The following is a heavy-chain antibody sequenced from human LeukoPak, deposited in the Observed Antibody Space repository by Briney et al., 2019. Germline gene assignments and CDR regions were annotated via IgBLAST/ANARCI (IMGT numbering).Heavy chain of an antibody. CDR2: ISSDIGTM. V-gene: IGHV3-48*04. CDR3: ARDKYGDYAQDL. J-gene: IGHJ2*01. Sequence: GGSLRLSCAASGFTFSRYNMNWVRQAPGKGLEWISYISSDIGTMYSADSVKGRFTISRDNAKSSLYLQMNSLRPEDTAVYYCARDKYGDYAQDLWGRGTLVTVSS. D-gene: IGHD4-17*01. CDR1: GFTFSRYN.